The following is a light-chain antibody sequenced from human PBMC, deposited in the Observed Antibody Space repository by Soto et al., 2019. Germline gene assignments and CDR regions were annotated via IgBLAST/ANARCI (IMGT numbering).Light chain of an antibody. V-gene: IGLV1-44*01. CDR1: SSNIETNS. J-gene: IGLJ3*02. Sequence: QSVLTQPLSASGTPGQRVTISCSGDSSNIETNSVNWYLQLPGSAPKLIIYSDNQRPSGVPVRFSASKSGTSASLAISGLQSEDEADYYCASWDDSLSGWVFGGGTKLTVL. CDR2: SDN. CDR3: ASWDDSLSGWV.